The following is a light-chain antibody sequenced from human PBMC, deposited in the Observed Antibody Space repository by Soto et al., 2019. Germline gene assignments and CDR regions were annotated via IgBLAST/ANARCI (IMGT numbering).Light chain of an antibody. J-gene: IGKJ2*01. CDR2: GAS. CDR1: QSVSSSY. V-gene: IGKV3-20*01. Sequence: EIVLTQSPGTLSWSPGERATLSCRASQSVSSSYLAWYQQKPGQAPRLLIYGASSRATGIPDRFSGSGSGTDFTLTISRLEPEDFAAYYCQQYGSSPPYTFGQGTKLEIK. CDR3: QQYGSSPPYT.